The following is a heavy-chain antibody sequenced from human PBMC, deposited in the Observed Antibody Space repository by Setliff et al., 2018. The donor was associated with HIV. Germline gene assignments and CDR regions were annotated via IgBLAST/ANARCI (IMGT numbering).Heavy chain of an antibody. D-gene: IGHD6-13*01. CDR3: ARDNTRSWYVDT. J-gene: IGHJ5*02. V-gene: IGHV4-61*09. Sequence: PSETLSLTCTVSGGSISGTSHYWSWIRQGAGKGLEWIGHIYPTGNTNYSPSLESRLTIPVDTSKNEFSLKLTSVTAADTAVYYCARDNTRSWYVDTWGQGTLVTVSS. CDR2: IYPTGNT. CDR1: GGSISGTSHY.